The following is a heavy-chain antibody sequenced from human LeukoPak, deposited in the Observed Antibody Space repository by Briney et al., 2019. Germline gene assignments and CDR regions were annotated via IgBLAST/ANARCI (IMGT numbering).Heavy chain of an antibody. D-gene: IGHD6-13*01. Sequence: EGSLRLSCAASGFTFSSYWMSWVRQAPGKGLEWVANIKQDGSEKYYVDSVKGRFTISRDNAKNSLYLQMNSLRAEDTAVYYCARGPGEIAAAGTGSPKYYYYMDVWGKGTTVTISS. CDR2: IKQDGSEK. CDR3: ARGPGEIAAAGTGSPKYYYYMDV. CDR1: GFTFSSYW. J-gene: IGHJ6*03. V-gene: IGHV3-7*01.